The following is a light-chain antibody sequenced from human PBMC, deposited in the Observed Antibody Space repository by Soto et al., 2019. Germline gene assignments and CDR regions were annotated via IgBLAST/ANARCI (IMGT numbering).Light chain of an antibody. CDR3: LQDFNFTFT. CDR1: QDIRNH. J-gene: IGKJ2*01. Sequence: AIQMTQSPSSLSASVGDRVTITCRASQDIRNHLAWYQQKPGTAPKVLISAASSLQTGVPSRFSGSGSGTEFTLTISSLQPEDFATYYCLQDFNFTFTFGQGTKLEVK. CDR2: AAS. V-gene: IGKV1-6*01.